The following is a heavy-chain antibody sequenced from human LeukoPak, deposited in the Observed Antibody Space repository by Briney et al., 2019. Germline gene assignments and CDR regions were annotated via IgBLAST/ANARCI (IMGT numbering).Heavy chain of an antibody. CDR1: GGSISSSSYY. J-gene: IGHJ6*03. CDR2: IYYSGST. D-gene: IGHD2-2*01. CDR3: ARDCSNFPTYYYYYMDV. V-gene: IGHV4-39*07. Sequence: TSETLSLTCTVSGGSISSSSYYWGWIRQPPGKGLEWIGSIYYSGSTNYNPSLKSRVTISVDTSKNQFSLKLSSVTAADTAVYYCARDCSNFPTYYYYYMDVWGKGTTVTVSS.